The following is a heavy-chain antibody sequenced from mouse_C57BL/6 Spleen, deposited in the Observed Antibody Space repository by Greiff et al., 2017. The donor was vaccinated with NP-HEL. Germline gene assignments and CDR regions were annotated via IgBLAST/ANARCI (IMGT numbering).Heavy chain of an antibody. CDR3: ARWNDGYYGIYYYAMDY. V-gene: IGHV1-53*01. CDR2: INPSNGGT. CDR1: GYTFTSYW. Sequence: QVQLKQPGTELVKPGASVKLSCKASGYTFTSYWMHWVKQRPGQGLEWIGNINPSNGGTNYNEKFKSKATLTVDKSSSTAYMQLSSLTSEDSAVYYCARWNDGYYGIYYYAMDYWGQGTSVTVSS. D-gene: IGHD2-3*01. J-gene: IGHJ4*01.